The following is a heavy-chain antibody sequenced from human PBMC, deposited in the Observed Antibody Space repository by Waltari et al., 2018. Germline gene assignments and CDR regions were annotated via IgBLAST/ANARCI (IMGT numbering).Heavy chain of an antibody. J-gene: IGHJ3*02. CDR2: IYTSVST. CDR3: ARDGSAFDI. Sequence: QVQLQESGPGLVKPSQTLSLTCTVSGGSISSGSYYWSWIRQPAGKGLEWIGRIYTSVSTNYNPYLKSRVTISVDTSKNQFSLKLSSVTAADTAVYYCARDGSAFDIWGQGTMVTVSS. D-gene: IGHD2-15*01. V-gene: IGHV4-61*02. CDR1: GGSISSGSYY.